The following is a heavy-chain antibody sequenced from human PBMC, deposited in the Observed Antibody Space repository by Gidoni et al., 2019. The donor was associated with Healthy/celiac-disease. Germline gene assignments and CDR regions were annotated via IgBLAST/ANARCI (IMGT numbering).Heavy chain of an antibody. D-gene: IGHD2-21*01. CDR3: ATSLACGGDCYHSGRYGMDV. J-gene: IGHJ6*02. CDR1: GFTFSDYY. Sequence: QVQLVESGGGLVKPGGSLRRSCAASGFTFSDYYMSWIRQAPGKGLEWVSYISSSSSYTNYADSVKVRFTISRDNAKNSLYLQMNSLRAEDTAVYYCATSLACGGDCYHSGRYGMDVWGQGTTVTVSS. CDR2: ISSSSSYT. V-gene: IGHV3-11*06.